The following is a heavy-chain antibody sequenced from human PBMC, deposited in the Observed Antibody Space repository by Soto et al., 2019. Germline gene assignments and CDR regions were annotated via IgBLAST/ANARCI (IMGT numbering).Heavy chain of an antibody. CDR1: GYTFTGDD. J-gene: IGHJ4*02. V-gene: IGHV1-8*01. Sequence: VKVSCKASGYTFTGDDINWLRQASGQGLEWMGWMNPNSGNTGYARKFQGRVTMTRDTSISTAYMELNSLTSEDTALYYCSRGPPESTGVWGQGTLVSVSS. CDR2: MNPNSGNT. D-gene: IGHD2-2*01. CDR3: SRGPPESTGV.